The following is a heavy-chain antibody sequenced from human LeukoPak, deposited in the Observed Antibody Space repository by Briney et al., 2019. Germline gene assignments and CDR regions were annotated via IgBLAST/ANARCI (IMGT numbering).Heavy chain of an antibody. CDR1: GYIVIQYH. V-gene: IGHV1-18*01. Sequence: ASVKVSCKTSGYIVIQYHLNWLGQAPGQGLEWIGWISTYNGGTTFLQKFQGRVTLTTDTSTTTGYMELRSLTSDDTAVYFWARDGPGLGYFDHWGQGTVVTVSS. CDR3: ARDGPGLGYFDH. CDR2: ISTYNGGT. J-gene: IGHJ4*02.